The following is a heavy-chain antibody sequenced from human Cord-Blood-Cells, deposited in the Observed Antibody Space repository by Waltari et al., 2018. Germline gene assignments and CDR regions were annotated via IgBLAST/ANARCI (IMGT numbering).Heavy chain of an antibody. CDR1: GGTFSSYA. Sequence: QVQLVQSGAEVKKPGSSVKVSCKASGGTFSSYAISWVRQAPGQGLEWMGGNIPIFGTANYAQKVQGRVTITADKSTSTAYMELSSLRSEDTAVYYCAYYDFWSGHYYYYMDVWGKGTTVTVSS. D-gene: IGHD3-3*01. J-gene: IGHJ6*03. V-gene: IGHV1-69*06. CDR2: NIPIFGTA. CDR3: AYYDFWSGHYYYYMDV.